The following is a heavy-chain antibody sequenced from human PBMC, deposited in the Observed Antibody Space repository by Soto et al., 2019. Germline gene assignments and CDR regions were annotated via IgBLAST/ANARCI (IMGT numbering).Heavy chain of an antibody. CDR1: GFTFSSYG. D-gene: IGHD1-26*01. CDR2: IWYDGSNK. Sequence: PGGSLRLSCAASGFTFSSYGMHWVRQAPGKGLEWVAVIWYDGSNKYYADSVKGRFTISSDNSKNTLYLQMNSLRAEDTAVYYCARARLYSGSDYGIDVWGQGT. J-gene: IGHJ6*02. V-gene: IGHV3-33*01. CDR3: ARARLYSGSDYGIDV.